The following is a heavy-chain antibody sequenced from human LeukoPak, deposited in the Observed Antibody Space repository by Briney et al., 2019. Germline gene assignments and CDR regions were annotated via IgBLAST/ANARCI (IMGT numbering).Heavy chain of an antibody. CDR2: FHNSGTS. CDR1: DDSISDYY. J-gene: IGHJ4*02. CDR3: TRGAGWLIDY. Sequence: SETLSLTCTASDDSISDYYRGWIRQPPGKGLEWIGYFHNSGTSTYNPSLKSRVTISADTSKNQFSLKLNSLTTADTAVYYCTRGAGWLIDYWGQGILVTVSS. D-gene: IGHD3-16*01. V-gene: IGHV4-59*01.